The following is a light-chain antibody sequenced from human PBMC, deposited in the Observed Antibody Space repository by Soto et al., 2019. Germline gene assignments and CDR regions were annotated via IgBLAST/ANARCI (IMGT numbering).Light chain of an antibody. CDR1: QSVIISY. Sequence: NVVTQSPGTLSLSQGERATLCXRASQSVIISYVAWYQQKPXQAPXLXXYXASSRATGIPDRFSGSGSGTDFTLTISRLEPEDFAVYHCQQYGSSPWTFGQGTKVDI. V-gene: IGKV3-20*01. CDR3: QQYGSSPWT. CDR2: XAS. J-gene: IGKJ1*01.